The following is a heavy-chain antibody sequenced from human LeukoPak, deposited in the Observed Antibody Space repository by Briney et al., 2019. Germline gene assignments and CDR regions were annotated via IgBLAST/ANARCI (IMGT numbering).Heavy chain of an antibody. D-gene: IGHD2-2*01. CDR2: INHSGST. Sequence: SETLSLTCAVYGGSFSGYYWSWIRQPPGKGLEWIGEINHSGSTNYNPSLKSRVTISVDTSKNQFSLKLSSVTAADTAVYYCASVVVPAALGYWGQGTLVTVSS. CDR3: ASVVVPAALGY. CDR1: GGSFSGYY. J-gene: IGHJ4*02. V-gene: IGHV4-34*01.